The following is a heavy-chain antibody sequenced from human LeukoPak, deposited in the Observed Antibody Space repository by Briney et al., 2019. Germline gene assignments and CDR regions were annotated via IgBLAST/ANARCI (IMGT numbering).Heavy chain of an antibody. Sequence: SETLSLTCTVSGYPISTGYYWGWIRQPPGKGLEWIGSISHTRTTYYSPSLKSRVIISLDTSKNQFSLKLSSVTAADTAVYYCARDTDYYDSSGYYSYFDYWGQGTLVTVSS. CDR2: ISHTRTT. V-gene: IGHV4-38-2*02. CDR1: GYPISTGYY. D-gene: IGHD3-22*01. CDR3: ARDTDYYDSSGYYSYFDY. J-gene: IGHJ4*02.